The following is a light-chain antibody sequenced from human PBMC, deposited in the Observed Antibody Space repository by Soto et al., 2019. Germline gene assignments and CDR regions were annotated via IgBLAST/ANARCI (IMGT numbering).Light chain of an antibody. Sequence: IVWTQSPGTLSLSPGETATLSCRALQSVSSSYLAWYQQKPGVPPRHLIHGASRRATAIPDRFNGSGSGTDFTLTISRLEPDAGDVHYCQRYGSSPLTFGGGTQVEIK. CDR2: GAS. J-gene: IGKJ4*01. V-gene: IGKV3-20*01. CDR3: QRYGSSPLT. CDR1: QSVSSSY.